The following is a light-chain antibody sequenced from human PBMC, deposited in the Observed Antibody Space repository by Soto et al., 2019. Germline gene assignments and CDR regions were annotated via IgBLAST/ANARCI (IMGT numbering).Light chain of an antibody. V-gene: IGKV3-11*01. CDR2: GAS. Sequence: EIVLTQSPGTLSLSPGERATLSCRASQTTSRRYLAWYQQTPGQAPRLLIYGASNRATGIPARFSGSGSGTDLTITISSLEPEDFEVYYCQQRSNWPHTFGQGTRLEIK. CDR3: QQRSNWPHT. J-gene: IGKJ5*01. CDR1: QTTSRRY.